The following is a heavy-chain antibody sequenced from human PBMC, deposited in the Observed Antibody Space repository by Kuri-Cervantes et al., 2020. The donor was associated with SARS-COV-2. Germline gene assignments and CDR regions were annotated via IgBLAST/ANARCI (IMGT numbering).Heavy chain of an antibody. CDR1: GGSISSGSYY. J-gene: IGHJ4*02. V-gene: IGHV4-39*01. Sequence: SETLSLTCTVSGGSISSGSYYWSWIRQPAGKGLEWIGSIYYSGSTYYNPSLKSRVTISVDTSKNQFSLKLSSVTAADTAVYYCATHYDFWSAFDYWGQGTLVTVSS. CDR3: ATHYDFWSAFDY. CDR2: IYYSGST. D-gene: IGHD3-3*01.